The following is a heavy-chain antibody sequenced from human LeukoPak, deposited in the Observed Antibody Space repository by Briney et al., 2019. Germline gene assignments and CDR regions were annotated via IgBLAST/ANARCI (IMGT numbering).Heavy chain of an antibody. V-gene: IGHV3-23*01. D-gene: IGHD3-10*01. CDR1: GFTFSSYA. J-gene: IGHJ4*02. Sequence: GGSLRLSCVTSGFTFSSYAMTWVRQPPGKGLEWVAAISASGDKTYYADSVKGRFNISRDNSKTTLFLQLNSLGAGDSAVFYCAKDGTNYGLGTSFDDWGQGTLVTVSS. CDR2: ISASGDKT. CDR3: AKDGTNYGLGTSFDD.